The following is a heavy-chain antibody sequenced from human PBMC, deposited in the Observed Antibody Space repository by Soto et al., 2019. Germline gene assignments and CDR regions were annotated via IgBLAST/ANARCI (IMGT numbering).Heavy chain of an antibody. D-gene: IGHD3-10*01. CDR1: GFTFSIYT. J-gene: IGHJ3*02. Sequence: GESVRPSCPPSGFTFSIYTLHRLRQAPGKGLEWVAVISYDGSNKYYADSVKGRFTISRDNSKNTLYLQMNSLRAEDTAVYYCARAGYGSGSYSAFDIWGQGTMVTVSS. CDR3: ARAGYGSGSYSAFDI. V-gene: IGHV3-30-3*01. CDR2: ISYDGSNK.